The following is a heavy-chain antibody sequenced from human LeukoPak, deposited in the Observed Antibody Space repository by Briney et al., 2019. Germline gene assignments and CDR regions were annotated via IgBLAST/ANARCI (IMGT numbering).Heavy chain of an antibody. CDR1: GFTFNTYA. V-gene: IGHV3-30-3*02. J-gene: IGHJ4*02. D-gene: IGHD1-26*01. CDR3: AKIVYAIVGATGDY. Sequence: GGSLRLSCAASGFTFNTYALHWVRQAPGKGLEWVAVISYDGSSHYYADSVKGRFTISRDNSKNTLYLQMNSLRAEDTAVYYCAKIVYAIVGATGDYWGQGTLVTVSS. CDR2: ISYDGSSH.